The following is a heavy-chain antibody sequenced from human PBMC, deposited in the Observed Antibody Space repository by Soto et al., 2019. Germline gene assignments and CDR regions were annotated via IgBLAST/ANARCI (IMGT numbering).Heavy chain of an antibody. CDR1: GGFISSGDYY. J-gene: IGHJ6*03. D-gene: IGHD2-2*01. CDR3: ARGVVPATVDFYYYYIDF. V-gene: IGHV4-31*03. Sequence: QVQLQESGPGLVKPSQTLSLTCTVSGGFISSGDYYWNWIRQLPGKGLEWIGYIEHSGSSFYNPSLKGRVAIALDTSKNQFSLKLNSVTAADTAVYYCARGVVPATVDFYYYYIDFWGKGTTVTVSS. CDR2: IEHSGSS.